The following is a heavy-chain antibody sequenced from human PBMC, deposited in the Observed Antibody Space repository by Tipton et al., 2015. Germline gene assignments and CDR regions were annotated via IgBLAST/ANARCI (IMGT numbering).Heavy chain of an antibody. CDR3: ARGLLLWFRMTDY. Sequence: TLSLTCSVSSDSISKYYWSWIRQPPGKELEWIGYIQYSGSTNYNPSLKSRVTISVDTSKNQFSLKLNSVTAADTAVYYCARGLLLWFRMTDYWGLGTLVTVSS. D-gene: IGHD3-10*01. V-gene: IGHV4-59*08. J-gene: IGHJ4*02. CDR1: SDSISKYY. CDR2: IQYSGST.